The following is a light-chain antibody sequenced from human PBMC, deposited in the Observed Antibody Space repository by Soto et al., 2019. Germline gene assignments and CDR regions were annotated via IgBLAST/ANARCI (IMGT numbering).Light chain of an antibody. Sequence: QSALTQPRSVSGSPGQSVTISCTGTSSDVGGYNYVSWYQQHPGKAPKLMIYDVSKRTSGVPDRFSGSKSGNTAYLTISGLQAEDEADYYCCSYAGSYTFVVFGGGTKLTVL. CDR3: CSYAGSYTFVV. CDR1: SSDVGGYNY. J-gene: IGLJ2*01. V-gene: IGLV2-11*01. CDR2: DVS.